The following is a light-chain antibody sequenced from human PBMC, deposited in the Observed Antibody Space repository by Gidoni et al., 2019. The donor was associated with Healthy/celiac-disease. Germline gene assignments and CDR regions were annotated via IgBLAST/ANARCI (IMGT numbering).Light chain of an antibody. Sequence: DIQMTPSPSSLSASVGDRVTITCRASQSISSYLNWYQQKPGKAPKLLIYAASSLQSGVPSRFSGSGSGTDFTLTISSLQPEDFATYYCQQSYSTHYTFGHGTKLEIK. V-gene: IGKV1-39*01. CDR2: AAS. CDR3: QQSYSTHYT. CDR1: QSISSY. J-gene: IGKJ2*01.